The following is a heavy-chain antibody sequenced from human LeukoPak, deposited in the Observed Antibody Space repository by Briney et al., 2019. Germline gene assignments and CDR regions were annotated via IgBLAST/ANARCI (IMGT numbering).Heavy chain of an antibody. CDR1: GGSISSSSYY. Sequence: SETLSLTCTVSGGSISSSSYYWGWIRQPPGKGLEWIGSLYYSGSTYYNPSLKSRVTISVDTSKNQFSLKLSSVTAADTAVYYCARGNPQGAIFGLGGNWFDPWGQETLVTVSS. CDR2: LYYSGST. J-gene: IGHJ5*02. D-gene: IGHD3/OR15-3a*01. CDR3: ARGNPQGAIFGLGGNWFDP. V-gene: IGHV4-39*01.